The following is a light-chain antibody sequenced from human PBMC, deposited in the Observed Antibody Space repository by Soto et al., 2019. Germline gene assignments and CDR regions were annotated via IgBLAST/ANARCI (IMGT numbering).Light chain of an antibody. Sequence: QSALTQPASVSGSPGQSITISCTGTSSDVGAYNFVSWYQQHPGKVPKLMIFDVSSRPSGVSDRFSGSKSGNTPSLTISGLQAEDEGDYYCSSYTSSSPHVFGSGTKVTVL. V-gene: IGLV2-14*03. J-gene: IGLJ1*01. CDR3: SSYTSSSPHV. CDR2: DVS. CDR1: SSDVGAYNF.